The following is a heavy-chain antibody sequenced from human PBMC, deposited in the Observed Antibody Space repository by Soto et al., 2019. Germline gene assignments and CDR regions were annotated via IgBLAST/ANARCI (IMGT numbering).Heavy chain of an antibody. Sequence: PSETLSLTCAVYGGSFSGYYWSWIRQPPGKGLEWIGEINHSGSTNYNPSLKSRVTISVDTSKNQFSLKLSSVTAADTAVYYCASYSSSWYNYYYYYGMDVWGQGTTVTAP. CDR1: GGSFSGYY. J-gene: IGHJ6*02. D-gene: IGHD6-13*01. V-gene: IGHV4-34*01. CDR2: INHSGST. CDR3: ASYSSSWYNYYYYYGMDV.